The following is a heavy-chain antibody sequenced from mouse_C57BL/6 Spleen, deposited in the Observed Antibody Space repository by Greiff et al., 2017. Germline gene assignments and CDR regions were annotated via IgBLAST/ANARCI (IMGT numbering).Heavy chain of an antibody. D-gene: IGHD3-3*01. J-gene: IGHJ1*03. CDR3: ARRDENWYFDV. CDR1: GFTFSSYT. V-gene: IGHV5-9*01. Sequence: DVMLVESGGGLVKPGGSLKLSCAASGFTFSSYTMSWVRQTPEKRLEWVATISGGGGNTYYPDSVKGRFTISRYNAKNTLYLQMSSLRSEDTALYYCARRDENWYFDVWGTGTTVTVSS. CDR2: ISGGGGNT.